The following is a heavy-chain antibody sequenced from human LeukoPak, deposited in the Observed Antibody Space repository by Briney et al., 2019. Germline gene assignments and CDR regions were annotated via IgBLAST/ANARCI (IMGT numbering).Heavy chain of an antibody. CDR2: ISSSSSYI. Sequence: PGGSLRLSCAASGFTFSSYSMNWVRQAPGKGLEWVSSISSSSSYIYYADSVKGRFTISRDNAKNSLYLQMNSLRVDDTAVYYCARDRMGGSFDYWGQGTLVTVSS. CDR1: GFTFSSYS. CDR3: ARDRMGGSFDY. D-gene: IGHD2-15*01. J-gene: IGHJ4*02. V-gene: IGHV3-21*01.